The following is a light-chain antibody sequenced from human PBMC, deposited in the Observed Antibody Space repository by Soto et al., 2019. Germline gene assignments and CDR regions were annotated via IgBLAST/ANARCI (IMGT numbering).Light chain of an antibody. J-gene: IGLJ1*01. V-gene: IGLV2-14*01. CDR2: EVS. CDR1: SSDVGGYNY. Sequence: LTQPASVSGSPGQSITISCTGTSSDVGGYNYVSWFQHHPGKAPKLIIYEVSYRPSGVSNRFSGSKSGDTASLTISGLQAGDEADYYCSSFTNTITRYAFGTGTKVTVL. CDR3: SSFTNTITRYA.